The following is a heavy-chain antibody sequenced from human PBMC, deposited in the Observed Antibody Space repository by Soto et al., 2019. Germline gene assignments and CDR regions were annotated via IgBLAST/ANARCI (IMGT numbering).Heavy chain of an antibody. CDR2: VHPSRGTA. CDR1: GYPFINYF. D-gene: IGHD1-7*01. V-gene: IGHV1-46*01. Sequence: QAQLLQSGAEMKKPAASVKVSCKASGYPFINYFIHWVRQAPGQGVEWIGIVHPSRGTADYAQKLQGRVTLTTDMSTRTVYMDLSRMRSEDTAVYYCARPLIGNTVDLWGQGTTVIVSS. CDR3: ARPLIGNTVDL. J-gene: IGHJ3*01.